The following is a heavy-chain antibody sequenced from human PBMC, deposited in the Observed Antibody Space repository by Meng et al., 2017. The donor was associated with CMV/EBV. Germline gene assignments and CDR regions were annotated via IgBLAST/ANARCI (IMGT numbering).Heavy chain of an antibody. J-gene: IGHJ6*02. D-gene: IGHD3-3*01. CDR2: INPNSGGT. CDR3: ARLSITIFGDPVKPAYYYYYGMDV. CDR1: GYTFTGYY. Sequence: ASVKVSCKASGYTFTGYYMQWVRQAPGQGLEWMGWINPNSGGTNYAQKFQGRVTMTRDTSISTAYMELSRLRSDDTAVYYCARLSITIFGDPVKPAYYYYYGMDVWGQGTTVTVSS. V-gene: IGHV1-2*02.